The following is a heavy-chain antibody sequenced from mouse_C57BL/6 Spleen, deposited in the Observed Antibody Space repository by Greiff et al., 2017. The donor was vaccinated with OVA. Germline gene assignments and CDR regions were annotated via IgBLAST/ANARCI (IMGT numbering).Heavy chain of an antibody. D-gene: IGHD2-4*01. CDR2: IYPGDGDT. V-gene: IGHV1-80*01. CDR1: GYAFSSYW. Sequence: VQLQQSGAELVKPGASVKISCKASGYAFSSYWMNWVKQRPGKGLEWIGQIYPGDGDTNYNGKFKGKATLTADKSSSTAYMQLSSLTSEDSAVYFCARDDYDVSLDYWGQGTTLTVSS. J-gene: IGHJ2*01. CDR3: ARDDYDVSLDY.